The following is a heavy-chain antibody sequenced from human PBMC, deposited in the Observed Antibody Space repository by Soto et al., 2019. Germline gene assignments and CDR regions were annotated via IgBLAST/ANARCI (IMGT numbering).Heavy chain of an antibody. CDR1: GFTFNNYW. J-gene: IGHJ4*02. CDR2: IKQDGNEK. V-gene: IGHV3-7*05. CDR3: TRITSLAGVY. D-gene: IGHD3-10*01. Sequence: EVQLVESGRALVQPGGSLRLSCAVSGFTFNNYWMSWVRQAPGKGLEWVANIKQDGNEKYYVDSVKGRFTISRDNAKNSLYLQMNSLRAEDTAVYYCTRITSLAGVYWGQGTLVTVSS.